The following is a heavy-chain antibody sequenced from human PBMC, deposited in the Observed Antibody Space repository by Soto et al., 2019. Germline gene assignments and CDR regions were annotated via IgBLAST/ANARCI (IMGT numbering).Heavy chain of an antibody. D-gene: IGHD1-1*01. CDR3: ARGPWNDDMGHFDP. CDR1: GGSFSGYI. Sequence: SETLSLTCDVYGGSFSGYIWTWIRQTPGKGLQWIGQINHSGSANYNPSLKSRVTISVDRSKNQFSLKLSSVTAADTAVYYCARGPWNDDMGHFDPWGQGTLVTVSS. V-gene: IGHV4-34*01. CDR2: INHSGSA. J-gene: IGHJ5*02.